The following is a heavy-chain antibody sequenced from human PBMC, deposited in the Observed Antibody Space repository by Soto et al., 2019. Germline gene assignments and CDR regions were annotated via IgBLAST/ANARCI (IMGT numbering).Heavy chain of an antibody. CDR3: ARELATTQGFDY. CDR1: GFTFSAYE. Sequence: GGSLRLACAASGFTFSAYEVDWVRHSPGKGLEWISKISTSGSAKYYADSVKGRFMISRDNAKNSLYLHMHSLRAEDTAVYYCARELATTQGFDYWGQGTLVTVPS. D-gene: IGHD5-12*01. J-gene: IGHJ4*02. CDR2: ISTSGSAK. V-gene: IGHV3-48*03.